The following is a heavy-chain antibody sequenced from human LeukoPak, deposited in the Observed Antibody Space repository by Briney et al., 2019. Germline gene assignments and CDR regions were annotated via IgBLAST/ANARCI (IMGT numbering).Heavy chain of an antibody. Sequence: GGSLRLSCAASGFTLSSYSMNWVRQAPGKGLEWVSSISSSSSYMYYADSVKGRFTISRDNAKKSVYLQMNSLRVEDTAVYYCARGSSNIAARNNWFDPWGQGTLVTVSS. CDR1: GFTLSSYS. D-gene: IGHD6-6*01. CDR2: ISSSSSYM. V-gene: IGHV3-21*01. CDR3: ARGSSNIAARNNWFDP. J-gene: IGHJ5*02.